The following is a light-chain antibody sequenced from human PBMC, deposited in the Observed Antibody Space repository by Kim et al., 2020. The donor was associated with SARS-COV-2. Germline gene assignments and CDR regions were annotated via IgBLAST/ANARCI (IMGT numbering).Light chain of an antibody. CDR1: NSKIEVNF. CDR3: AAWDDSLSVRWV. CDR2: RNN. J-gene: IGLJ3*02. Sequence: KVSIHCSRRNSKIEVNFVNWYQHLPGTAPRLLMSRNNQRPSGVPVRFSGFKSGTSAFLAINGLRSEDEGDYYCAAWDDSLSVRWVFGGGTQLTVL. V-gene: IGLV1-47*01.